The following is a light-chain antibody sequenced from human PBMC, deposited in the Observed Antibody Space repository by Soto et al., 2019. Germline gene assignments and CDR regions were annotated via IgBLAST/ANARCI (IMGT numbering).Light chain of an antibody. Sequence: QPVLTQSPSASASRGASVKLTCTLSSGHSDYAIAWHQQAEKGPRYLMKVKSDGSHTKGDGIPDRFSGSSSGAERYLTISSLQSEDEAVYYCQTWATGIRVFGGGTKLSVL. CDR1: SGHSDYA. CDR2: VKSDGSH. CDR3: QTWATGIRV. V-gene: IGLV4-69*01. J-gene: IGLJ3*02.